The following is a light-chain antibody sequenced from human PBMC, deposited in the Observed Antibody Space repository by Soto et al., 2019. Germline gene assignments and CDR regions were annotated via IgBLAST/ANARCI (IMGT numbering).Light chain of an antibody. Sequence: EIEVTQSPGTLSLSQGERATLSCRASQSVSSSYLAWYQQKPGQAPRLLIYDASSRATGIPDRFSGSGSGTDFTLTISRLEPEDFAVYYFQQYGSSPPTFGKGTKVEIK. CDR2: DAS. CDR1: QSVSSSY. CDR3: QQYGSSPPT. J-gene: IGKJ1*01. V-gene: IGKV3-20*01.